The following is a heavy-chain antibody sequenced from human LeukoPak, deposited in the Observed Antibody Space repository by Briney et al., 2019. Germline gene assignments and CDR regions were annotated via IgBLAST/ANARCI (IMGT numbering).Heavy chain of an antibody. V-gene: IGHV1-69*06. J-gene: IGHJ4*02. D-gene: IGHD3-22*01. CDR1: GGTFSSYA. Sequence: EASVKVSCKASGGTFSSYAISWVRQAPGQGLEWMGGIIPTFGTANYAQKFQGRVTITADKSTGTAYMELSSLRSEDTAVYYCVRDYDISGPQKNFFDYWGQGTLVTVSS. CDR2: IIPTFGTA. CDR3: VRDYDISGPQKNFFDY.